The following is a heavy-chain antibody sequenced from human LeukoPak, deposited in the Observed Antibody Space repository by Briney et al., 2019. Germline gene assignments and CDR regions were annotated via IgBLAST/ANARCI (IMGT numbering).Heavy chain of an antibody. CDR3: ARVLRTAAGSYFYYYGMDV. V-gene: IGHV4-61*01. Sequence: PSETLSHTCTVSGGSVSSGSYYWSWIRQPPGKGLEWIGDMSYSGSTNYNPSLKSRVTISVDTSKNQFSLKLSSVTAADTAVYYCARVLRTAAGSYFYYYGMDVWGQGTTVTVSS. CDR1: GGSVSSGSYY. D-gene: IGHD6-13*01. CDR2: MSYSGST. J-gene: IGHJ6*02.